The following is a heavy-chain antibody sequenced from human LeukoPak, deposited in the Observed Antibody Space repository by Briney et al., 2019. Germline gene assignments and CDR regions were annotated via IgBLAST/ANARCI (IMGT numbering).Heavy chain of an antibody. D-gene: IGHD6-13*01. CDR3: ARLMGSSWYHHYYYYYGMDV. CDR1: GYSFTSYW. Sequence: GESLKISCKGSGYSFTSYWIGWVRQMPGKGLEWMGIIYPGDSDTRYSPSFQGQVTISADKSISTAYLQWSSLKASDTAMYYCARLMGSSWYHHYYYYYGMDVWGQGTTVTVSS. J-gene: IGHJ6*02. CDR2: IYPGDSDT. V-gene: IGHV5-51*01.